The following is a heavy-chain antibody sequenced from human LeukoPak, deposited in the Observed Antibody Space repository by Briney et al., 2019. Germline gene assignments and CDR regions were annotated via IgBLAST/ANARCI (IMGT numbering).Heavy chain of an antibody. V-gene: IGHV3-30-3*01. J-gene: IGHJ4*02. CDR3: ASEGYYGSGSPPSLYFDY. D-gene: IGHD3-10*01. CDR2: TSSDLNVK. Sequence: TGGSLRLSCAASGFTFRKYVIHWVRQAPGKGLEWVAVTSSDLNVKLYADSVKGRFTISRDNSRSTLYLQMNSLRPEDTAIYYCASEGYYGSGSPPSLYFDYWGQGTLVTVSS. CDR1: GFTFRKYV.